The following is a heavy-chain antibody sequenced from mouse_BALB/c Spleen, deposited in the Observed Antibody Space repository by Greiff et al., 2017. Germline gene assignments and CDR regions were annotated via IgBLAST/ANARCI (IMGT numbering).Heavy chain of an antibody. Sequence: EVKLVESGGGLVKPGGSLKLSCAASGYTFSSYGMSWVRQTPDKRLELVATINSNGGSTYYPDSVKGRFTISRDNAKNTLYLQMSSLKSEDTAMYYCARENYGSSYAYWGQGTLVTVSA. D-gene: IGHD1-1*01. CDR1: GYTFSSYG. V-gene: IGHV5-6-3*01. CDR2: INSNGGST. J-gene: IGHJ3*01. CDR3: ARENYGSSYAY.